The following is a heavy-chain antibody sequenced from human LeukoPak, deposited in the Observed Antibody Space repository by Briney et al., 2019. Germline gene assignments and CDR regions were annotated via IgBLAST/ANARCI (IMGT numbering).Heavy chain of an antibody. CDR2: ISYSGGT. CDR1: GASISSRSYY. J-gene: IGHJ4*02. CDR3: ARSPFVVEVPSAWYYFDY. Sequence: SETLSLTCTVSGASISSRSYYWGWIRQPPGKGLEWIGHISYSGGTYYNPSLKSRIALDVDTSKNQLSLKLSSVTAADTAVYYCARSPFVVEVPSAWYYFDYWGQGTLVTVSS. D-gene: IGHD2-2*01. V-gene: IGHV4-39*01.